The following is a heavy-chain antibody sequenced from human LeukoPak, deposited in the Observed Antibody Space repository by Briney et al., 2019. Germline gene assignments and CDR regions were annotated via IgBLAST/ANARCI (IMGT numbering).Heavy chain of an antibody. J-gene: IGHJ4*02. D-gene: IGHD3-16*01. CDR1: GDSVSSNTAA. Sequence: SQTLSLTCAISGDSVSSNTAAWYWIRQSPSRGLEWLGRTFYRSKWHYEYAVSVRSRITINVDTSKNQFSLQLNSVTPEDTAVFYRARDPSDDQSLDHWGQGTLVTVSS. CDR3: ARDPSDDQSLDH. V-gene: IGHV6-1*01. CDR2: TFYRSKWHY.